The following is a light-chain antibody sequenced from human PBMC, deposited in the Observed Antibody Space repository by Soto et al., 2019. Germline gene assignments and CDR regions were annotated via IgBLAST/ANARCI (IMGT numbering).Light chain of an antibody. J-gene: IGLJ1*01. CDR1: SSDVGSYNR. CDR2: EVS. V-gene: IGLV2-18*02. Sequence: QSTLTQPPSVSGSPGQSVTISCTGTSSDVGSYNRVSWYQQPPGTAPKVMIYEVSNRPSGVPDRFSGSKSGNTASLTISGLQPEDEADYYCYSFTSSNTYVFGTGAKLTVL. CDR3: YSFTSSNTYV.